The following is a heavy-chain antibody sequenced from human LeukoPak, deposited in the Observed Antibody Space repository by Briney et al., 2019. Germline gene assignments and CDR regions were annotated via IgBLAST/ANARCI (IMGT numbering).Heavy chain of an antibody. CDR3: ASSARYFDWLHDY. J-gene: IGHJ4*02. D-gene: IGHD3-9*01. V-gene: IGHV4-34*01. Sequence: SETLSLTCAVYGGSFSGYYWSWIRQPPGKGLEWIGEINHSGSTNYNPSLKSRVTISVDTSKNQFSLKLGSVTAADTAVYYCASSARYFDWLHDYWGQGTLVTVSS. CDR1: GGSFSGYY. CDR2: INHSGST.